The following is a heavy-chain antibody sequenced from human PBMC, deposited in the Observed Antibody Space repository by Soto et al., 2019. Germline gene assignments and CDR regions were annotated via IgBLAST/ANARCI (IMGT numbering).Heavy chain of an antibody. J-gene: IGHJ5*02. Sequence: SVKVSCKASGGTFSSYAISWVRQAPGQGLEWMGGIIPIFGTANYAQRFQGRVTITADGSTSTAYMELSSLRSEDTAVYYCARGKWELLANWFDPWGQGTLVTVSS. CDR2: IIPIFGTA. V-gene: IGHV1-69*13. CDR3: ARGKWELLANWFDP. D-gene: IGHD1-26*01. CDR1: GGTFSSYA.